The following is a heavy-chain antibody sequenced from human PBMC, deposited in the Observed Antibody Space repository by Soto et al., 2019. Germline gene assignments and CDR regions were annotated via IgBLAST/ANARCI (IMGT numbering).Heavy chain of an antibody. CDR1: GYTFTSYY. CDR3: ARDRFTMVRGVIITNLPHYYYYGMDV. Sequence: ASVKVSCKASGYTFTSYYMHWVRQAPGQGLEWMGIINPSGGSTSYAQKFQGRVTMTRDTSTSTVYMELSSLRSEDTAVYYCARDRFTMVRGVIITNLPHYYYYGMDVWGQGTTVTVSS. D-gene: IGHD3-10*01. CDR2: INPSGGST. J-gene: IGHJ6*02. V-gene: IGHV1-46*01.